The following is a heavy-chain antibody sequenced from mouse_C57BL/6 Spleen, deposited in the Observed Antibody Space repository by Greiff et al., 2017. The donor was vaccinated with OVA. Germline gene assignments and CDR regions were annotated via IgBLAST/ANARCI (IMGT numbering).Heavy chain of an antibody. CDR1: GFTFSSYA. J-gene: IGHJ4*01. D-gene: IGHD1-1*01. CDR3: AIDYGTSRYAMDY. Sequence: EVMLVESGGGLVKPGGSLKLSCAASGFTFSSYAMSWVRQTPEKRLEWVATISDGGSYTYYPDNVKGRFTISRDNAKNNLYLQMSHLKSENTAMYYCAIDYGTSRYAMDYWGQGTSVTVSS. V-gene: IGHV5-4*01. CDR2: ISDGGSYT.